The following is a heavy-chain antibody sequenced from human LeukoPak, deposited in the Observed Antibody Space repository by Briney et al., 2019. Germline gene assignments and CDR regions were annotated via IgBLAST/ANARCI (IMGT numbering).Heavy chain of an antibody. CDR2: IKEDGSEK. V-gene: IGHV3-7*01. J-gene: IGHJ4*02. D-gene: IGHD2-21*01. Sequence: GGSLRLSCAASGFTFSTYWMTWVRQAPGKGLEWVANIKEDGSEKYYVDPVKGRFTISRDNAKNSLYLQMNSLRAEDTAVYYCARALCIWGGDCHYFDYWGQETLVTVSS. CDR3: ARALCIWGGDCHYFDY. CDR1: GFTFSTYW.